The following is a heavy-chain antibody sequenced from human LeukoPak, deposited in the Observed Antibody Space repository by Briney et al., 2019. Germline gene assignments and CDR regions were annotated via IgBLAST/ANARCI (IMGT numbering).Heavy chain of an antibody. D-gene: IGHD3-10*01. Sequence: VGSLRLSCTVSGFTVSSNSMSWVRQAPGKGLEWIAFIYSSTIHYSYSVKGRVTISIDNAKNTMYLQMNSLRDEDTAVYYCARHVLLWFGESGWFDPWGQGTLVTVSS. V-gene: IGHV3-66*04. J-gene: IGHJ5*02. CDR3: ARHVLLWFGESGWFDP. CDR1: GFTVSSNS. CDR2: IYSSTI.